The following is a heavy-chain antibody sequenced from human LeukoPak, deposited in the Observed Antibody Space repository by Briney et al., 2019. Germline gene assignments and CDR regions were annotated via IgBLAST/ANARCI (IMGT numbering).Heavy chain of an antibody. CDR3: AGDQGGTTWYYYGMDV. CDR1: GGSISSGSYY. J-gene: IGHJ6*02. Sequence: SETLSLTCTVSGGSISSGSYYWSWIRQPARKGLEWIGRIYTSGSTNYNPSLKSRVTISVDTSKNQFSLKLSSVTAADTAVYYCAGDQGGTTWYYYGMDVWGQGTTVTVSS. CDR2: IYTSGST. V-gene: IGHV4-61*02. D-gene: IGHD1-7*01.